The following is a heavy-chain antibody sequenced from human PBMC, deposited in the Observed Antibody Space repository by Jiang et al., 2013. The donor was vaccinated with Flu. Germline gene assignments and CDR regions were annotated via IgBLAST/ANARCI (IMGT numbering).Heavy chain of an antibody. Sequence: KPTQTLTLTCTFSGLSLSTPGMRASWIRQPPGKALEWLARIDWDDDKFYSTSLKTRLTISKDTSKNQVVLKMTNMDPVDTATYYCVRMNYDGSGYYFDYWGQGTLVTVSS. D-gene: IGHD3-22*01. J-gene: IGHJ4*02. CDR1: GLSLSTPGMR. V-gene: IGHV2-70*04. CDR2: IDWDDDK. CDR3: VRMNYDGSGYYFDY.